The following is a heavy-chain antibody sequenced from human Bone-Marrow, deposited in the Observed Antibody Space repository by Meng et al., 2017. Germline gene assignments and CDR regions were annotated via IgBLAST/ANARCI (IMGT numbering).Heavy chain of an antibody. CDR2: ISGTGGTT. D-gene: IGHD6-19*01. V-gene: IGHV3-23*01. Sequence: GESLKISCAASGFTVNCNYMSWVRQAPGKGLEWVSDISGTGGTTHYADSVKGRFTISRDNSKNTLYLQMNSLRAEDTAVYYCAKDSRHSSGWYLGYWGRGTLVTVSS. CDR1: GFTVNCNY. CDR3: AKDSRHSSGWYLGY. J-gene: IGHJ4*02.